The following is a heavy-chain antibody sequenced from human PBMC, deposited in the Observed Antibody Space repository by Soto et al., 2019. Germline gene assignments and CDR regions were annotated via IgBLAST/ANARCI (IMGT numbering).Heavy chain of an antibody. D-gene: IGHD5-12*01. CDR1: GFTFSSYA. CDR3: AKGLEMATITAPNDAFDI. J-gene: IGHJ3*02. V-gene: IGHV3-30-3*01. Sequence: PGGSLRLSCAASGFTFSSYAMHWVRQAPGKGLEWVAVISYDGSNKYYADSVKGRFTISRDNSKNTLYLQMNSLRAEDTAVYYCAKGLEMATITAPNDAFDIWGQGTMVTVSS. CDR2: ISYDGSNK.